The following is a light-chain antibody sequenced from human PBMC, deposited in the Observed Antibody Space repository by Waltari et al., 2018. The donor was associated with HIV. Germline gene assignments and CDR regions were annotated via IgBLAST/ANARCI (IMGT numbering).Light chain of an antibody. CDR3: SSFANRDGFYVL. J-gene: IGLJ2*01. CDR1: NSDIGTYDY. CDR2: EGT. V-gene: IGLV2-8*01. Sequence: QSALTQPPSASGSPGQSVTLSCTGTNSDIGTYDYVSWYQQHPGKAPNLVISEGTNRPSGVSVRFSGSKSGNTAFLTVSGLQAEEEADYYCSSFANRDGFYVLFGGGTRLTVL.